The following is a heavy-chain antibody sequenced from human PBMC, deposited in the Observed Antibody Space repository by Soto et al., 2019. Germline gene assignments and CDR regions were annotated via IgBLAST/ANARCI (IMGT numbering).Heavy chain of an antibody. V-gene: IGHV3-74*01. D-gene: IGHD1-26*01. CDR1: GFTFSSYW. CDR2: INSDGSST. J-gene: IGHJ3*01. CDR3: ARVQWGGELPGV. Sequence: EVQLVESGGGLVQPGGSLRLSCAASGFTFSSYWMHWVRQAPGKGLVWVSRINSDGSSTSYADSVKGRFTISRDNAKNKLYLQMNSLRAEDKAVYYCARVQWGGELPGVWGQGTMVTVSS.